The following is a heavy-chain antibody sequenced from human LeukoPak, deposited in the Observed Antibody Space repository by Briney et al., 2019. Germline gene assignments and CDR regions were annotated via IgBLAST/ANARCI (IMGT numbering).Heavy chain of an antibody. D-gene: IGHD6-19*01. V-gene: IGHV1-69*04. Sequence: SVKVSCKASGGTFSSYAISWVRQAPGQGLEWMGRIIPIFGIANYAQKFQGRVTITADKSTSTAYMELSSLRSEDTAVYYCARSQAVAGTLPYYFDYWGQGTLVTVSS. CDR2: IIPIFGIA. CDR1: GGTFSSYA. J-gene: IGHJ4*02. CDR3: ARSQAVAGTLPYYFDY.